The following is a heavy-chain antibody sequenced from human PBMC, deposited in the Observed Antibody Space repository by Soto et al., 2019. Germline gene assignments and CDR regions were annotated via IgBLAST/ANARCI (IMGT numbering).Heavy chain of an antibody. CDR2: ISYDGSNK. Sequence: GGSLRLSCAASGFTFSSYGMHWVRQAPGKGLEWVAVISYDGSNKYYADSVKGRFTISRDNSKNTLYLQMTSLRAEDTAVYYCAKDLLGYSSGWFDYWGQGTLVTVSS. CDR3: AKDLLGYSSGWFDY. D-gene: IGHD6-19*01. J-gene: IGHJ4*02. V-gene: IGHV3-30*18. CDR1: GFTFSSYG.